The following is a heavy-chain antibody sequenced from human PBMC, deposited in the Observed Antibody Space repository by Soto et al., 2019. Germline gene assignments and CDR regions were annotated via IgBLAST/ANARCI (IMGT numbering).Heavy chain of an antibody. D-gene: IGHD2-15*01. Sequence: QVHLVESGGGVVQPGGSLRLSCAASGFTFSSYAIHWVRQAPGKGLEWVAIIWFDGSNKYYADSVKSRFSISRDNSKNTLFLQMDSLRAEDTAVYYCARGQLPAATADVDIWGQGTLVIVSS. CDR1: GFTFSSYA. CDR2: IWFDGSNK. V-gene: IGHV3-33*01. J-gene: IGHJ4*02. CDR3: ARGQLPAATADVDI.